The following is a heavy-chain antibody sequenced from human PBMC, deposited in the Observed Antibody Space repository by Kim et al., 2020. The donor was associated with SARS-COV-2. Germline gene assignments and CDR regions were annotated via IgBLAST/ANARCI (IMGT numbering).Heavy chain of an antibody. Sequence: SETLSLTCTVSGGSISSGSYYWSWIRQPAGKGLEWIGRIYTSGSTNYNPSLKSRVTISVDTSKNQFSLKLSSVTAADTAVYYCARDRYYDSSGYYIGDAFDIWGQGTMVTVSS. CDR2: IYTSGST. J-gene: IGHJ3*02. CDR3: ARDRYYDSSGYYIGDAFDI. CDR1: GGSISSGSYY. D-gene: IGHD3-22*01. V-gene: IGHV4-61*02.